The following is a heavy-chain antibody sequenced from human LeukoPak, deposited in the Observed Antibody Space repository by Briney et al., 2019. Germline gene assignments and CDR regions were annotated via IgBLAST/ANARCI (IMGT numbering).Heavy chain of an antibody. J-gene: IGHJ5*02. CDR2: IGAYNGNT. V-gene: IGHV1-18*01. CDR3: ARDRGNWNYQGNWFDP. D-gene: IGHD1-7*01. Sequence: GASVKVSCKASGYTFTSYGISWVRQAPGQGLEWMGWIGAYNGNTNYAQKFQGRVTMTRDTSISTAYMELSRLRSDDTAVYYCARDRGNWNYQGNWFDPWGQGTLVTVSS. CDR1: GYTFTSYG.